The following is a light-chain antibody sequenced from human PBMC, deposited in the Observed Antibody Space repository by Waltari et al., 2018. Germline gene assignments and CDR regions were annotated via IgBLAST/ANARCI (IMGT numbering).Light chain of an antibody. CDR2: KND. CDR1: TSNIGNEY. CDR3: GAWDSSVSAYV. J-gene: IGLJ1*01. V-gene: IGLV1-51*01. Sequence: QSVLTQPPSVSATPGQKVTISCSGSTSNIGNEYVSWYQQLPRTATKLLIYKNDNRPSGIPDRFSGSKSGTSATLGITGLQTGDEAHYYCGAWDSSVSAYVFGTGTEVTVL.